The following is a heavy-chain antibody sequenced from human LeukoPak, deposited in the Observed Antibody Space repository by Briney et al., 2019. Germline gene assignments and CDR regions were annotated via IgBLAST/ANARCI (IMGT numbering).Heavy chain of an antibody. V-gene: IGHV3-21*01. CDR3: ARDGGQWHSDLVRYYYYGMDV. Sequence: GGSLRLSCAASGFTVSSNYMSWVRQAPGKGLEWVSSISSSSSYIYYADSVKGRFTISRDNAKNSLYLQMNSLRAEDTAVYYCARDGGQWHSDLVRYYYYGMDVWGQGTTVTVSS. CDR2: ISSSSSYI. CDR1: GFTVSSNY. J-gene: IGHJ6*02. D-gene: IGHD6-19*01.